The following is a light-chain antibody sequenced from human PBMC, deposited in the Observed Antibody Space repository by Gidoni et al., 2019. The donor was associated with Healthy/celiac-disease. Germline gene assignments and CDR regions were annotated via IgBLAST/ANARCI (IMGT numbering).Light chain of an antibody. Sequence: DIQMTQSPSTLSASVGDRVTITCRARQSISSWLAWYQQKPGKAPKLLIYDASSLESGVPSRFSGSGSGTEFTLTISSLQPDDFATYYCQQYNSYLYTFGQGTKLEIK. CDR2: DAS. CDR1: QSISSW. V-gene: IGKV1-5*01. CDR3: QQYNSYLYT. J-gene: IGKJ2*01.